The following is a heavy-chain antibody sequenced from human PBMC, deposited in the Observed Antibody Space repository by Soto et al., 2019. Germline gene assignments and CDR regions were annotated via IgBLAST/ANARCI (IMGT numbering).Heavy chain of an antibody. J-gene: IGHJ4*02. D-gene: IGHD5-18*01. CDR2: ISGSGGST. Sequence: EVQLLESGGDLVQPGGSLRLSCAASGFTFSSYDMSWVRQAPGKGLEWVSAISGSGGSTYYADSVKGRFTISRDNSKNTLYLQMNSLRAEDTAVYYCAKEHIGYSYGSDYWGQGTLVTVSS. CDR1: GFTFSSYD. V-gene: IGHV3-23*01. CDR3: AKEHIGYSYGSDY.